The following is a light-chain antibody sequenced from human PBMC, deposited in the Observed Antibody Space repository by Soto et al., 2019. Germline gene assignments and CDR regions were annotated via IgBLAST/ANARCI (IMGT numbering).Light chain of an antibody. CDR3: QQYYDWPIT. CDR1: QHIDDY. J-gene: IGKJ5*01. V-gene: IGKV1-33*01. CDR2: DAS. Sequence: DIQMTQSPSSLSASIGDRVTISCQASQHIDDYVNWYQQKPGKAPKVLIYDASTLETGVPSRFSGSGSGTEFTFTISSLHSEDFAVYYCQQYYDWPITFGQGTRLEIK.